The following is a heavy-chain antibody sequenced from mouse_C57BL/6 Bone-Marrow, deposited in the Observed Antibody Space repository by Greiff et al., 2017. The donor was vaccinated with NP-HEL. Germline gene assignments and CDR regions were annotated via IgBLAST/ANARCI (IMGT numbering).Heavy chain of an antibody. CDR3: ARDEFDY. J-gene: IGHJ2*01. CDR1: GYSFTGYY. CDR2: INPSTGGT. V-gene: IGHV1-42*01. Sequence: EVKLMESGPELVKPGASVKISCKASGYSFTGYYMNWVKQSPEKSLEWIGEINPSTGGTTYNQKFKAKATLTVDKSSSTAYMQLKSLTSEDSAVYYCARDEFDYWGQGTTLTVSS.